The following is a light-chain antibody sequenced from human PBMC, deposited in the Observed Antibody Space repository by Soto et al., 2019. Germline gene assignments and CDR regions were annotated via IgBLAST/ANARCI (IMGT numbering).Light chain of an antibody. J-gene: IGLJ2*01. Sequence: QSALTQPASVSGSPGQSITISCTGTGSDVGGYNYVSWYQQHPGKAPQVMIYDVSNRPSGVSNRFSGSKSGNTASLTISGLQAEDEADYYCSSYTIASTPLVFGGGTKLTVL. CDR1: GSDVGGYNY. CDR2: DVS. V-gene: IGLV2-14*01. CDR3: SSYTIASTPLV.